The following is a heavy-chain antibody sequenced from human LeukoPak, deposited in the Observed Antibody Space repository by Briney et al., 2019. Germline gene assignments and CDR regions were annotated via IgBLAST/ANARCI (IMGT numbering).Heavy chain of an antibody. V-gene: IGHV4-39*01. CDR3: ARGQRGRWLQLKSHAFDI. J-gene: IGHJ3*02. CDR2: IYYSGST. CDR1: GGSISSSSYY. D-gene: IGHD5-24*01. Sequence: PSETLSLTCTVSGGSISSSSYYWGWIRQPPGKGLEWIGGIYYSGSTYYNPSLKRRVTISVDTSKNQFSLKLSSVTAADTAVYYCARGQRGRWLQLKSHAFDIWGQGTMVTVSS.